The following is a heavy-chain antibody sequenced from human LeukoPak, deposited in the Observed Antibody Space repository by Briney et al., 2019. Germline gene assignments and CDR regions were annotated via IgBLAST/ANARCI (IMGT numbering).Heavy chain of an antibody. D-gene: IGHD7-27*01. CDR2: ISYDGSNK. V-gene: IGHV3-30-3*01. CDR3: AKGAPGYYYGMDV. J-gene: IGHJ6*02. CDR1: GFTFSSYA. Sequence: PGGSLRLSCAASGFTFSSYAMHWVRQAPGKGLEWVAVISYDGSNKYYADSVKGRFTISRDNSKNTLYLQMNSLRAEDTAVYYCAKGAPGYYYGMDVWGQGTTVTVSS.